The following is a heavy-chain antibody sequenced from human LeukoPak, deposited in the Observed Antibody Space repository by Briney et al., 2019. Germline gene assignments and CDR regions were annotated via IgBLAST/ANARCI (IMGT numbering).Heavy chain of an antibody. D-gene: IGHD3-22*01. CDR1: GFTLSSYS. Sequence: GGSLRLSCAASGFTLSSYSMNWVRQAPGKGLEWVSYISSSSSTIYYADSVKGRFTISRDNAKNSLYLQMNSLRAEDTAVYYCAREGPTYYYDSSGYLDWGQGTLVTVSS. J-gene: IGHJ4*02. CDR3: AREGPTYYYDSSGYLD. V-gene: IGHV3-48*04. CDR2: ISSSSSTI.